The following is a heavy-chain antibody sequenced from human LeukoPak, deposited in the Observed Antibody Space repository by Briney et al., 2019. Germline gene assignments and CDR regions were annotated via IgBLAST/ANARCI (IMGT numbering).Heavy chain of an antibody. CDR2: ISWNSGSI. CDR1: GFTFDDYA. J-gene: IGHJ4*02. CDR3: AKGLFGVVIRGDYFDY. D-gene: IGHD3-3*01. V-gene: IGHV3-9*01. Sequence: GGSLRLSCAASGFTFDDYAMHWARQAPGKGLEWVSGISWNSGSIGYADSVKGRFTISRDNAKNSLYLQMNSLRAEDTALYYCAKGLFGVVIRGDYFDYWGQGTLVTVSS.